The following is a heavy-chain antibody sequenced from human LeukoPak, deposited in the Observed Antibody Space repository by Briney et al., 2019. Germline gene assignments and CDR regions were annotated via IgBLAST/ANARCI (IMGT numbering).Heavy chain of an antibody. CDR2: LSGSGDST. CDR1: GFTFTRYA. J-gene: IGHJ4*01. CDR3: TRAKRGPFDY. Sequence: PGGSLRLSCAASGFTFTRYAMSWVRQAPGKGLGWVSSLSGSGDSTYYADSVKGRFTISRDNSKNTLYLQMNTLRPDDTAVYYCTRAKRGPFDYWGQGTLVTVSS. V-gene: IGHV3-23*01.